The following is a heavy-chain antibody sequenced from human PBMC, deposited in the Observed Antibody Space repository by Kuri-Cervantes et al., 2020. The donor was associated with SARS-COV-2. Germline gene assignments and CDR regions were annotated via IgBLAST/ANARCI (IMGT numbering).Heavy chain of an antibody. CDR2: ISNDGVNK. J-gene: IGHJ4*02. V-gene: IGHV3-30-3*01. CDR1: GFTLEKYV. D-gene: IGHD3-16*01. CDR3: AKDQARYDYVWGSPDY. Sequence: GESLKISCAASGFTLEKYVMHWVRQAPGKGLEWVAVISNDGVNKNYADSVKGRFTISRDNSKNTLFLQMNSLRAEDTAVYYYAKDQARYDYVWGSPDYWGQGTPVTVSS.